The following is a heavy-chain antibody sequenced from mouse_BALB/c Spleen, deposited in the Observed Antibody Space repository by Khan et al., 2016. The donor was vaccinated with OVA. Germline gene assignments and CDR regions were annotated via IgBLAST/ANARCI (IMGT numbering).Heavy chain of an antibody. V-gene: IGHV2-6-5*01. CDR2: IWGGGST. D-gene: IGHD1-1*02. CDR1: GFSLTDHG. CDR3: AKQIWSPYYGMDY. Sequence: QVQLQQSGPGLVAPSQSLSITCTVSGFSLTDHGVSWIRQPPGKGLVWLGVIWGGGSTYYNSVLKSRLNISKDNSKTQVFLKMNSLQTDDTSMYYCAKQIWSPYYGMDYWGQGTSVTVSS. J-gene: IGHJ4*01.